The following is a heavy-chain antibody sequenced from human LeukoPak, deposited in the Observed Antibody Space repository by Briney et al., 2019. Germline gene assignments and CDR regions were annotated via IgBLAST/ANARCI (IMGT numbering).Heavy chain of an antibody. Sequence: PGGSLRLSCAASGFTFSDYYMSWIRQAPGKGLEWVSYISSSGSTIYYADSVKGRFTISRDNAKNSLYLQMNSPRAEDTAVYYCARVAYYDILTGYPYWYFDLWGRGTLVTVSS. CDR3: ARVAYYDILTGYPYWYFDL. D-gene: IGHD3-9*01. CDR1: GFTFSDYY. CDR2: ISSSGSTI. V-gene: IGHV3-11*01. J-gene: IGHJ2*01.